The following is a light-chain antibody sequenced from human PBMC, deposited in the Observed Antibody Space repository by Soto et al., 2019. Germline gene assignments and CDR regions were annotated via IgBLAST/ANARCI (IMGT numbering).Light chain of an antibody. CDR2: RSS. CDR3: QQTYSSPPT. V-gene: IGKV1-39*01. CDR1: QSVSSH. Sequence: DIQLTQSPSSLSTSVGDRVTITCRASQSVSSHLNWYQQKPGKPPKVLIYRSSTLESGVPSRFSGRGSGTDFTLTISSLQPEDFATYYCQQTYSSPPTFGQGTRLEIK. J-gene: IGKJ5*01.